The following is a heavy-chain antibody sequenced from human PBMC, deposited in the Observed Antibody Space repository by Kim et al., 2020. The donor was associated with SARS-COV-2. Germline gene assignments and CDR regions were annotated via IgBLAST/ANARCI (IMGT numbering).Heavy chain of an antibody. CDR1: GFTFSSYS. D-gene: IGHD5-18*01. Sequence: GGSLRLSCAASGFTFSSYSMNWVRQAPGKGLEWVSYISSSSSTIYYADSVKGRFTISRDNAKNSLYLQMNSLRDEDTAVYYCARDPLLFWVDTAMAASYFDLWGRDTLVTVSS. J-gene: IGHJ2*01. CDR2: ISSSSSTI. V-gene: IGHV3-48*02. CDR3: ARDPLLFWVDTAMAASYFDL.